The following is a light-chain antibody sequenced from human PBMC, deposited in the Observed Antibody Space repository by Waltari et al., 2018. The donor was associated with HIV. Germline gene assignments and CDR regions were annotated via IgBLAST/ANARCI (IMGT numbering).Light chain of an antibody. CDR3: ATWDGSLNGPV. V-gene: IGLV1-44*01. CDR2: SNN. Sequence: QSVLTPPPPASGTPGQRVTIPSSGRGSNTGGRTVNWYQQLPGMAPNLLIYSNNQRPSRVPDRFSGSKSGTSASLAISVLQSDDETTYYCATWDGSLNGPVFGGGTKLTVL. J-gene: IGLJ3*02. CDR1: GSNTGGRT.